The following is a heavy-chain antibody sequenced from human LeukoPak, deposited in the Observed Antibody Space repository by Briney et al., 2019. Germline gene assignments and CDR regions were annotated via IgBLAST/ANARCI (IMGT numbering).Heavy chain of an antibody. Sequence: ASVKVSCKASGYTFTGYYMHWVRQAPGQGLEWMGWINPNSGGTNYAQKFQGRVTMTRDTSISTAYMELSRLRSDDTAVYYCARDLHSSSPSYYYYYYGMDVWGQGTTVTVSS. CDR2: INPNSGGT. J-gene: IGHJ6*02. CDR1: GYTFTGYY. D-gene: IGHD6-6*01. CDR3: ARDLHSSSPSYYYYYYGMDV. V-gene: IGHV1-2*02.